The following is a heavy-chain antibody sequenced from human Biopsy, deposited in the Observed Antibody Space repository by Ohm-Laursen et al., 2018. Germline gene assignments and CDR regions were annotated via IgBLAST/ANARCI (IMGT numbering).Heavy chain of an antibody. J-gene: IGHJ4*02. CDR3: ARDYETSGYYFVS. CDR1: GGSISNNNYY. D-gene: IGHD3-22*01. CDR2: IFYRGST. V-gene: IGHV4-39*01. Sequence: GTLSLTCTVSGGSISNNNYYWGWIRQPPGKGLEWIGSIFYRGSTHYKPSLKSRVNISVDTSKNQLSLKLNSVAAADTAFYYWARDYETSGYYFVSWGQGTLVTVSS.